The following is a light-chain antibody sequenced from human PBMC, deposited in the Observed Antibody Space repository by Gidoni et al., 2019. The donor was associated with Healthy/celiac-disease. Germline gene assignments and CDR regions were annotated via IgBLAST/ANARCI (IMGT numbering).Light chain of an antibody. CDR3: KQYNSYWCS. J-gene: IGKJ2*04. Sequence: DIQMTPSPSTLSASVGDRVTITCRASQSISSWLAWYQQKPGKAPKSLIYKASSLESGVPSRFSGSGSGTEFTLTISSMQPDDFATYYCKQYNSYWCSFGQGTKLEIK. V-gene: IGKV1-5*03. CDR1: QSISSW. CDR2: KAS.